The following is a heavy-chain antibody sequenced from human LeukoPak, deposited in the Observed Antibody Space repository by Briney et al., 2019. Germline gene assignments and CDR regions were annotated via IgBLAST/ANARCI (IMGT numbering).Heavy chain of an antibody. Sequence: GRSLRLSCAASGFTFSIYGMHWVRQAPGKGLEWVALIWYEGQTKFYADSVKGRFTISRDNSGNTLFLHMTNLRVEDTAVYYCAREWGRIAVAGGPGYWGQGALVTVSS. CDR1: GFTFSIYG. D-gene: IGHD6-19*01. V-gene: IGHV3-33*01. J-gene: IGHJ4*02. CDR3: AREWGRIAVAGGPGY. CDR2: IWYEGQTK.